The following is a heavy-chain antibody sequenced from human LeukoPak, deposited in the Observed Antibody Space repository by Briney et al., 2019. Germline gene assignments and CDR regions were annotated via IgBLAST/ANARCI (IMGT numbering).Heavy chain of an antibody. V-gene: IGHV1-2*02. CDR1: GYTFTGYY. Sequence: ASVKVSCKASGYTFTGYYMHWVRQAPGQGLEWMGWINPNSGGTNYAQKFQGRVTMTRDTSISTAYMELSRLRSDDTAVYYCARDLKPRQQLYYYYYMDVWGKGTTVTVSS. D-gene: IGHD6-13*01. J-gene: IGHJ6*03. CDR3: ARDLKPRQQLYYYYYMDV. CDR2: INPNSGGT.